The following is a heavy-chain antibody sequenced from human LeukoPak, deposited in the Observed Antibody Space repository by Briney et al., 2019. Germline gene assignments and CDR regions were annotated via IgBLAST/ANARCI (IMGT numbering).Heavy chain of an antibody. CDR1: GGSISSSNW. CDR3: ARGQGAATYSSSWYPTPYYFDY. CDR2: IYTSGST. Sequence: SGTLSLTCAVSGGSISSSNWWSWVRQPPGKGLEWIGRIYTSGSTNYNPSLKSRVTISVDTSKNQFSLKLSSVTAADTAVYYCARGQGAATYSSSWYPTPYYFDYWGQGTLVTVSS. V-gene: IGHV4-4*02. D-gene: IGHD6-13*01. J-gene: IGHJ4*02.